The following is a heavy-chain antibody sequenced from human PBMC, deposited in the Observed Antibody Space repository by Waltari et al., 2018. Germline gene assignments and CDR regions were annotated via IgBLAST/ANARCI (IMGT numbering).Heavy chain of an antibody. Sequence: EVQLLESGGGLVQPGGSLNLSCAAPGSTFRNYATSWVRQGPGKGLEWVSGINDNGESTYYADFVKGRITISRDNSKNTLYLRMHSLRAEDTALYYCAKDMTRYSSSSDFDHWGQGTLVTVSS. V-gene: IGHV3-23*01. J-gene: IGHJ4*02. D-gene: IGHD6-6*01. CDR3: AKDMTRYSSSSDFDH. CDR2: INDNGEST. CDR1: GSTFRNYA.